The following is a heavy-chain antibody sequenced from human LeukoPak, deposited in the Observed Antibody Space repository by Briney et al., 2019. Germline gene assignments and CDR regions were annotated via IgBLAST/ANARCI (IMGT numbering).Heavy chain of an antibody. CDR1: GYTFTSYG. CDR3: ARDRDDYGDYYFDY. D-gene: IGHD4-17*01. J-gene: IGHJ4*02. CDR2: ISAYNGNT. Sequence: ASVKVSCKASGYTFTSYGISWVRQAPGQGLEWMGWISAYNGNTNYAQKFQGRVTMTRDTSISTAYMELSRLRSDDTAVYYCARDRDDYGDYYFDYWGQGTLVTVSS. V-gene: IGHV1-18*01.